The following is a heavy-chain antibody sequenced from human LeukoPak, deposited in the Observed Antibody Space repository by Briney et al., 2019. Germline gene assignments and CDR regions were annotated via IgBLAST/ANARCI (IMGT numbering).Heavy chain of an antibody. V-gene: IGHV3-20*04. CDR1: GFTFDDYG. D-gene: IGHD2-21*02. J-gene: IGHJ3*02. CDR3: ARGDIVVVTAIRTDAFDI. CDR2: INWNGGST. Sequence: PGGSLRLSCAASGFTFDDYGMSWVRQAPGKGLEWVSGINWNGGSTGYADSVKGRFTISRDNAKNSLYLQMNSLRAEDTALYYCARGDIVVVTAIRTDAFDIWGQGTMVTVSS.